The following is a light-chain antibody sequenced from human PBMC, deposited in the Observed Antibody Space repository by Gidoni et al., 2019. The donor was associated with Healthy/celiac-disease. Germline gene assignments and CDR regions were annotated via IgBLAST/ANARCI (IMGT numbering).Light chain of an antibody. J-gene: IGLJ2*01. CDR2: EVN. Sequence: SALTQPASVSASPGQSFTLSCTATSSDVGSYNLASCYQQHQGKAPKLMIYEVNKRTSGVTNRFSGSKSGNTAALTISGRQAEDEADYYCCSYAGSSTSHVVFGGGTKLTVL. CDR1: SSDVGSYNL. CDR3: CSYAGSSTSHVV. V-gene: IGLV2-23*02.